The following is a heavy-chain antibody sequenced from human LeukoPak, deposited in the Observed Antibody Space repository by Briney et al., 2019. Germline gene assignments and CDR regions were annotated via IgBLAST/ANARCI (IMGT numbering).Heavy chain of an antibody. V-gene: IGHV3-74*01. D-gene: IGHD3-16*01. Sequence: PGGSLRLSCAASGFTFRRYSMHWVREAPGKGLVWVSHVNSDGSGTDYADSVKGRFTSSRDNAKNTLYLQMNSLRVEDTAVYYCVCLGLGGLSLDWGQGTLVTVSS. J-gene: IGHJ4*02. CDR2: VNSDGSGT. CDR1: GFTFRRYS. CDR3: VCLGLGGLSLD.